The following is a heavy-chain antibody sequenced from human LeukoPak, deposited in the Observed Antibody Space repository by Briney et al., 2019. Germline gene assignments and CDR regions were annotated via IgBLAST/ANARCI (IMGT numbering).Heavy chain of an antibody. V-gene: IGHV3-7*01. CDR1: GFTFTTYW. D-gene: IGHD1-14*01. CDR3: ARDSRNAGDY. J-gene: IGHJ4*02. Sequence: QPGGSLRLSCAASGFTFTTYWINWVRQAPGKGLEWVAVINQDGSEKYYVDSVKGRFTISRDNANNSLYLQMNSLRAEDTAVYYCARDSRNAGDYWGQGTLVTVSS. CDR2: INQDGSEK.